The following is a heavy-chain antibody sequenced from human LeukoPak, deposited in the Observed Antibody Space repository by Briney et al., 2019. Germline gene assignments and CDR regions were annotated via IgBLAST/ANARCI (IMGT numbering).Heavy chain of an antibody. J-gene: IGHJ6*03. CDR3: TTDGRQLVNYYYYYMDV. CDR2: IKSKTDGGTT. CDR1: GFTFSNAW. V-gene: IGHV3-15*01. Sequence: GGSLRLSCAASGFTFSNAWMSWVRQAPGKGLEWVGRIKSKTDGGTTDYAAPVKGRFTISRDDSKNTLYPQMNSLKTEDTAVYYCTTDGRQLVNYYYYYMDVWGKGTTVTVSS. D-gene: IGHD6-13*01.